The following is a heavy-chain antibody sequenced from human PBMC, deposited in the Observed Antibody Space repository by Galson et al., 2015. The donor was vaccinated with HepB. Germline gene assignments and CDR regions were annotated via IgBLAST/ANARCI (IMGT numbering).Heavy chain of an antibody. CDR1: GFTFSQYW. D-gene: IGHD6-25*01. Sequence: SLRLFCAASGFTFSQYWMIWVRQAPGTGLEWVANINQDATVYFYADSVKGRFTISRDNAKNSLYLQMDSLRTEDTAVYYCARGGSAIGEYWGQGTLVTVSS. CDR3: ARGGSAIGEY. V-gene: IGHV3-7*03. CDR2: INQDATVY. J-gene: IGHJ4*02.